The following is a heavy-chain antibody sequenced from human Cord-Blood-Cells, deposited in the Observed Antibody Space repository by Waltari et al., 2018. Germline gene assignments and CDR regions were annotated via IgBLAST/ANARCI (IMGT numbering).Heavy chain of an antibody. V-gene: IGHV1-2*02. CDR3: ARTLAGEGMGYDY. D-gene: IGHD7-27*01. Sequence: QVQLVQSGAEVKKPGASVKVSCKASGYTFPGYYMHWVRQAPGQALEWMGRSNPNSGGTNYAQTFQGRVTRTRETSSSTAYMERSMLRSDDTAVYYCARTLAGEGMGYDYWGQETLVTVSS. CDR2: SNPNSGGT. J-gene: IGHJ4*02. CDR1: GYTFPGYY.